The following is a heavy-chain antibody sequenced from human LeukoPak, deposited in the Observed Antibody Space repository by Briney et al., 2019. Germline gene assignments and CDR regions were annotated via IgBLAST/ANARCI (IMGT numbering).Heavy chain of an antibody. CDR1: GFTLRGHS. D-gene: IGHD3-22*01. CDR2: ISPTSAYI. CDR3: ARTIYYYESTSYFSDAFDV. V-gene: IGHV3-21*01. J-gene: IGHJ3*01. Sequence: GGSLRLSCAATGFTLRGHSMNWVRQAPGKELDWVSSISPTSAYIYFQDSVKGRFTISRDDAKNSLYLEMDSLRAEDTAVYYCARTIYYYESTSYFSDAFDVWGQGTMVTVSS.